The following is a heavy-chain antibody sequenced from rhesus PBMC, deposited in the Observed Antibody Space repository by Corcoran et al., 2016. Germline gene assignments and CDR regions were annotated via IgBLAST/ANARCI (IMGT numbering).Heavy chain of an antibody. CDR3: TRRQLSAFDF. J-gene: IGHJ3*01. V-gene: IGHV1S9*01. D-gene: IGHD5-12*01. CDR1: GYTFTSYY. CDR2: INPSNGKT. Sequence: QVQLVQSGAEVKKPGASVKLSCKASGYTFTSYYINWVRQAPGQVLEWIGRINPSNGKTGYAQKFQGRVTMTRDTSTSTAYMELSSLRSEDTAVYYCTRRQLSAFDFWGQGLRVTVSS.